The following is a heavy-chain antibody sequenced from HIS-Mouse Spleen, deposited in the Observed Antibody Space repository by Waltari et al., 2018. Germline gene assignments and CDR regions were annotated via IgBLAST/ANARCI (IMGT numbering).Heavy chain of an antibody. CDR2: IYYSGST. CDR1: GGSISSSSYY. Sequence: QLQLQESGPGLVKPSETLSLTCTVSGGSISSSSYYWGWIRQPPGKGLEWIGSIYYSGSTSNNPYLKRRVTISVDTAKNQFSLKLSSVTAADTAVYYCAREIPYSSSWYDWYFDLWGRGTLVTVSS. D-gene: IGHD6-13*01. J-gene: IGHJ2*01. V-gene: IGHV4-39*07. CDR3: AREIPYSSSWYDWYFDL.